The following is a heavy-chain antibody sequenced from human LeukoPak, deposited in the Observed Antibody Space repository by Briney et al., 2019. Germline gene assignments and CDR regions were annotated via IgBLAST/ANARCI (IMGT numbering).Heavy chain of an antibody. CDR1: GFTFSSYA. V-gene: IGHV3-23*01. D-gene: IGHD4-23*01. CDR2: ISGSGGST. Sequence: GGSLRLSCAASGFTFSSYAMSWVRQAPGKGLEWVSAISGSGGSTYYADSVKGRFTISRDNSKNTLYLQMNSLRAEDTAVYYCARGKPDPSYGGNSVSYYYGMDVWGQGTTVTVSS. CDR3: ARGKPDPSYGGNSVSYYYGMDV. J-gene: IGHJ6*02.